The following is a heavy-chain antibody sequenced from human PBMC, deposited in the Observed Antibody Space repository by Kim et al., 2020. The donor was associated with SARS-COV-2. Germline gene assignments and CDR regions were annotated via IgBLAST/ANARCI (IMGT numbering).Heavy chain of an antibody. CDR1: GGTFSSYA. CDR3: ARGGLSGVVVPAAQRGHMDV. V-gene: IGHV1-69*04. D-gene: IGHD2-2*01. Sequence: ASVKVSCKASGGTFSSYAISWGRQAPGQGLEWMGRIIPILGIANYAQKFQGRVTITADKSTSTAYMELSSLRSEDTAVYYCARGGLSGVVVPAAQRGHMDVWGKGTTVTVAS. J-gene: IGHJ6*03. CDR2: IIPILGIA.